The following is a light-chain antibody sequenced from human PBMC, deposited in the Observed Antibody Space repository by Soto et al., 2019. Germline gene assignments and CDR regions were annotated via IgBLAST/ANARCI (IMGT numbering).Light chain of an antibody. CDR1: NSNIGSNT. V-gene: IGLV1-44*01. J-gene: IGLJ1*01. Sequence: QSVLTQPPSASGTPGQRVTISCSGSNSNIGSNTVNWYQQLPGTAPKLLIYYDNLRPSGVPDRISGSKSGTSASLAISGLQSDDEADYYCAAWDDSLNARVFGNRTKVTV. CDR3: AAWDDSLNARV. CDR2: YDN.